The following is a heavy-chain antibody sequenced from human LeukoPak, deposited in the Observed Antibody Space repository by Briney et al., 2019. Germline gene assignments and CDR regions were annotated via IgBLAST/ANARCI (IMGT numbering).Heavy chain of an antibody. J-gene: IGHJ5*02. CDR2: IIPILGIA. V-gene: IGHV1-69*04. Sequence: GASVKVSCKASGGTFSSYAISWVRQAPGQGLEWMGRIIPILGIANYAQKFQGRVTITADKSTSTAYMELSSLRSEDTAVYYCARDGITMVRGGGFDPWGQGTLVTVSS. D-gene: IGHD3-10*01. CDR1: GGTFSSYA. CDR3: ARDGITMVRGGGFDP.